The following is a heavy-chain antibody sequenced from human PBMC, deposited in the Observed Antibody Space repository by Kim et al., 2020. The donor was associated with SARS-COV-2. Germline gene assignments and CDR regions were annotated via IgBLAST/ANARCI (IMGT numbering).Heavy chain of an antibody. Sequence: SETLSLTCAVYGDTVNGYSWGWIRQPPGKGLEWIGGINDDRSTNYKPSLKSRVTMSLDSSKSQFSLRLTSLTAADTAVYYCARGRYFDWLFHQSPHYFDYWGQGNLVTVSS. J-gene: IGHJ4*02. CDR3: ARGRYFDWLFHQSPHYFDY. CDR2: INDDRST. V-gene: IGHV4-34*01. D-gene: IGHD3-9*01. CDR1: GDTVNGYS.